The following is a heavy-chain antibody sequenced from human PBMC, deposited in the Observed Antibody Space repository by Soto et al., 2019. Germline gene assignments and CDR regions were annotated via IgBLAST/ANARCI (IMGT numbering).Heavy chain of an antibody. CDR2: IYSGGST. D-gene: IGHD1-26*01. J-gene: IGHJ6*02. CDR1: GFTVSSNY. CDR3: ARDRGSSQYYYYGMDV. Sequence: EVQLVESGGGLVQPGGSLRLSCAASGFTVSSNYMSWVRQAPGKGLEWVSVIYSGGSTYYADSVKGRFIISRDNSKNTLYLQMNSLRAEDTAVYYCARDRGSSQYYYYGMDVWGQGTTVTVSS. V-gene: IGHV3-66*01.